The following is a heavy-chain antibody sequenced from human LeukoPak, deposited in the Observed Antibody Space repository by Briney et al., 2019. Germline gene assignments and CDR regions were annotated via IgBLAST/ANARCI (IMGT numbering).Heavy chain of an antibody. D-gene: IGHD6-19*01. J-gene: IGHJ6*03. Sequence: PGGSLRLSCAASGFTFSSYGMHWVRQAPGKGLEWVAFIRYDGSNKYYADSVRGRFTISRDNAKNSLYLQMNSLRAEDTALYYCARTVAGYYYYMDVWGKGTTVTISS. CDR1: GFTFSSYG. CDR3: ARTVAGYYYYMDV. V-gene: IGHV3-30*02. CDR2: IRYDGSNK.